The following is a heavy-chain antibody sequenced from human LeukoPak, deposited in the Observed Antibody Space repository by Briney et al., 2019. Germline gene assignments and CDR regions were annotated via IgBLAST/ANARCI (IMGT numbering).Heavy chain of an antibody. CDR1: GFNFGSYS. J-gene: IGHJ4*02. D-gene: IGHD7-27*01. CDR2: ISADSATT. V-gene: IGHV3-23*01. Sequence: GGSLRLSCAASGFNFGSYSMTWVRQAPGKGLEWVSVISADSATTFYADSVKGRFTISRDNAKNTVFLQMSSLRAEDTALYYCARDLAWGAFDHWGQGTLVTVSS. CDR3: ARDLAWGAFDH.